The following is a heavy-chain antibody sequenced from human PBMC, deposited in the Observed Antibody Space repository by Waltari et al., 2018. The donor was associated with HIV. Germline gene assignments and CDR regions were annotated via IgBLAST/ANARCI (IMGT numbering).Heavy chain of an antibody. CDR2: IKQDGSEK. Sequence: EVQVMESGGGLVQPWGSLRLSCAASGYTFSRDWITRVRQAPGKGREWVANIKQDGSEKYYVDSVKGRFTISRDNAKNSLYLQMNSLRAEDTAVYYCARDWVRLLPDYWGQGTLVTVSS. J-gene: IGHJ4*02. CDR3: ARDWVRLLPDY. V-gene: IGHV3-7*01. CDR1: GYTFSRDW. D-gene: IGHD3-3*01.